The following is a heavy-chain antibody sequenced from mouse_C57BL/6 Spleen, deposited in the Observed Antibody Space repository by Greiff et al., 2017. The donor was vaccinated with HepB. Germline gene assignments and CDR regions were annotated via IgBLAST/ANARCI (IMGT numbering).Heavy chain of an antibody. Sequence: VQLQQPGAELVKPGASVKLSCKASGYTFTSYWMHWVKQRPGQGLGWIGMIHPNSGSTNYNEKFKSKATLTVDKSSSTAYMQLSSLTSEDSAVYYCARFYGSSYWYFDVWGTGTTVTVSS. CDR1: GYTFTSYW. D-gene: IGHD1-1*01. J-gene: IGHJ1*03. V-gene: IGHV1-64*01. CDR2: IHPNSGST. CDR3: ARFYGSSYWYFDV.